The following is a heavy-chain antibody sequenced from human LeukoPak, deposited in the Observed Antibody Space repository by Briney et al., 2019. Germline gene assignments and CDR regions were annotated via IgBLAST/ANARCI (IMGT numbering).Heavy chain of an antibody. V-gene: IGHV4-59*01. CDR3: ARDYDSSGYIDY. CDR2: IYYSGST. Sequence: SESLSLTCTVSGGSISSYYWSWIRQPPGKGLEWIGYIYYSGSTNYNPSLKSRVTISVDTSKNQFSLKLSSVTAADTAVYYCARDYDSSGYIDYWGQGTLVTVSS. J-gene: IGHJ4*02. CDR1: GGSISSYY. D-gene: IGHD3-22*01.